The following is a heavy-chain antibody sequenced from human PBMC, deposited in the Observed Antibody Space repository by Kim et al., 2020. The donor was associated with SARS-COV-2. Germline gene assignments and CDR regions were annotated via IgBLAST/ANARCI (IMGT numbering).Heavy chain of an antibody. D-gene: IGHD2-15*01. CDR3: ARDYSYAFDI. CDR1: GFTFTTYS. J-gene: IGHJ3*02. Sequence: GGSLRLSCTASGFTFTTYSMHWVRQAPGKGLEWVSYIRNSPSTISYADSVKGRFTISTDSAKNSLYLQMNSLRDDDTAVYYCARDYSYAFDIWGQGTMVTVSP. V-gene: IGHV3-48*02. CDR2: IRNSPSTI.